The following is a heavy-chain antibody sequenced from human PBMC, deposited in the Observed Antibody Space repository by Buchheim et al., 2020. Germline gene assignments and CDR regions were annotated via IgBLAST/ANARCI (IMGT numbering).Heavy chain of an antibody. V-gene: IGHV5-51*01. CDR1: GYSFTSYW. CDR3: ARHPKSTHYYDSSGYPWYFDY. D-gene: IGHD3-22*01. Sequence: EVQLVQSGAEVKKPGESLKISCKGSGYSFTSYWIGWVRQMPGKGLEWMGIIYPGDSDTRYSPSFQGQVTISADKSISTAYLQWSSLKASDTAMYYCARHPKSTHYYDSSGYPWYFDYWGQGTL. J-gene: IGHJ4*02. CDR2: IYPGDSDT.